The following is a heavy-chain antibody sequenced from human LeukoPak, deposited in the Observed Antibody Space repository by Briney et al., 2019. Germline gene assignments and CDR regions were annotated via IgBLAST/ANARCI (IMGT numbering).Heavy chain of an antibody. D-gene: IGHD3-10*01. Sequence: SETLSLTCTVSGYSISSGYYWGWIRQPPGKGLEWIGSIYHSGSTYYNPSLKSRVTISVDTSKNQFSLKLSSVTAADTAVYYCARGRYYGSGSYYLNFDYWGQGTLVTVSS. CDR1: GYSISSGYY. CDR2: IYHSGST. V-gene: IGHV4-38-2*02. CDR3: ARGRYYGSGSYYLNFDY. J-gene: IGHJ4*02.